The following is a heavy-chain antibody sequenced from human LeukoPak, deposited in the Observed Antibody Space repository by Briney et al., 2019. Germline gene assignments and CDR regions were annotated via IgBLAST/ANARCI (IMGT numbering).Heavy chain of an antibody. J-gene: IGHJ3*02. V-gene: IGHV3-74*01. CDR3: ARGGYSSSWYEVGITAFDI. CDR2: INSDASVT. D-gene: IGHD6-13*01. CDR1: GFTFSNYW. Sequence: PGGSLRLSCAASGFTFSNYWMHWVRQTPGKGLVWVSRINSDASVTTYADSVKGRFTISRDNAKNSLYLQMNSLRAEDTAVYYCARGGYSSSWYEVGITAFDIWGQGTMVTVSS.